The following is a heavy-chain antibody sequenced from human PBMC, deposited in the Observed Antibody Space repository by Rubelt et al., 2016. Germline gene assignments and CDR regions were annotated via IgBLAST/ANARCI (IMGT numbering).Heavy chain of an antibody. CDR2: INAGNGNT. D-gene: IGHD6-19*01. V-gene: IGHV1-3*01. CDR3: ARVIWGSGWSNNWFDP. CDR1: GYTFTSYA. J-gene: IGHJ5*02. Sequence: QVQLVQSGAEVKKPGASVKVSCKASGYTFTSYAMHWVRQAPGQRLEWMGWINAGNGNTKYSQKFQGRVPITRDPSASTAYMELSSLRSEDTAVYYCARVIWGSGWSNNWFDPWGQGTLVTVSS.